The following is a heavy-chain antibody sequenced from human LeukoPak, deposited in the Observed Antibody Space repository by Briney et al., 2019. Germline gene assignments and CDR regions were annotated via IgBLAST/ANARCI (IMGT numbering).Heavy chain of an antibody. V-gene: IGHV4-39*07. D-gene: IGHD3-9*01. CDR1: GGSISSSSYY. CDR2: IYYSGST. J-gene: IGHJ3*02. CDR3: ARPMVQDDLPYYDILTGVFDI. Sequence: SETLSLTCTVSGGSISSSSYYWGWIRQPPGKGLEWIGSIYYSGSTYYNPSLKSRVTISVDTSKNQFSLKLSSVTAADTAVYYCARPMVQDDLPYYDILTGVFDIWGQGTMVTVSS.